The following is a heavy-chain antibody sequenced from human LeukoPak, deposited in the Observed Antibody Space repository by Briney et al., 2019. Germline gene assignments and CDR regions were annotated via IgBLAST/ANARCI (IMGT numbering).Heavy chain of an antibody. CDR3: ARIPIVVVPAAIGGDYYYYYGMDV. D-gene: IGHD2-2*01. Sequence: SETLSLTCAVYGVSFSGYYWSWIRQPPGKGLEWIGEINHSGSTNYNPSLKSRVTISVDTSKNQFSLKLSSVTAADTAVYYCARIPIVVVPAAIGGDYYYYYGMDVWGQGTTVTVSS. CDR1: GVSFSGYY. J-gene: IGHJ6*02. CDR2: INHSGST. V-gene: IGHV4-34*01.